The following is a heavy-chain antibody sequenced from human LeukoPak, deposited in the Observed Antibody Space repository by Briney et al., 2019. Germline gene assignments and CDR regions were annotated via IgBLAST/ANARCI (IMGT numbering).Heavy chain of an antibody. D-gene: IGHD6-19*01. CDR1: TFTFSHYW. CDR2: INPDETGK. V-gene: IGHV3-7*01. CDR3: ARDPGWGAVDS. Sequence: GGSLRLSCADSTFTFSHYWMGWLRQAPGKGLEWVATINPDETGKYYVDSVKGRFNISRDNAKSSLYLQMNSLRAEDTAVYYCARDPGWGAVDSWGQGTLVTVSS. J-gene: IGHJ4*02.